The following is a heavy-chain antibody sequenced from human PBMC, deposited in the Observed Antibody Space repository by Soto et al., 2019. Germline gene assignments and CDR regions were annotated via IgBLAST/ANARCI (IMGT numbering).Heavy chain of an antibody. CDR1: GFTFSSYG. Sequence: GGSLRLSCAASGFTFSSYGMHWVRQAPGKGLEWVAVIWYDGSNKYYADSVKGRFTISRDNSKNTLYLQMNSLRAEDTAVYYCAREGTYCSGGSCYPHFDYWGQGTLVTVSS. D-gene: IGHD2-15*01. V-gene: IGHV3-33*01. CDR3: AREGTYCSGGSCYPHFDY. CDR2: IWYDGSNK. J-gene: IGHJ4*02.